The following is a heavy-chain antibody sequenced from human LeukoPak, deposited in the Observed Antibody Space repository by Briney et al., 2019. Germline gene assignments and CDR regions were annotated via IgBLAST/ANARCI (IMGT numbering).Heavy chain of an antibody. CDR2: INHSGST. CDR1: GGSFSGYY. Sequence: SETLSLTCAVYGGSFSGYYWSWIRQPPGKGLEWIGEINHSGSTNYNPSLKSRVTISVDTSKNQFSLKLSSVTAADTAVYYCARGRTRLHTVDYWGQGTLVTVSS. D-gene: IGHD5-24*01. CDR3: ARGRTRLHTVDY. V-gene: IGHV4-34*01. J-gene: IGHJ4*02.